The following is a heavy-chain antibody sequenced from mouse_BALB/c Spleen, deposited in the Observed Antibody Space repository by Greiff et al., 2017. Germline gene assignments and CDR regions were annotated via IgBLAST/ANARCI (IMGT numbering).Heavy chain of an antibody. Sequence: VKLQESGAELARPGPSVKMSCKASGYTFTSYTMHWVKQRPGQGLEWIGYINPSSGYTNYNQKFKDKATLTADKSSSTAYMQLSSLTSEDSAVYYCARRIYYGNDYFDYWGQGTTLTVSS. CDR2: INPSSGYT. J-gene: IGHJ2*01. V-gene: IGHV1-4*01. CDR1: GYTFTSYT. D-gene: IGHD2-1*01. CDR3: ARRIYYGNDYFDY.